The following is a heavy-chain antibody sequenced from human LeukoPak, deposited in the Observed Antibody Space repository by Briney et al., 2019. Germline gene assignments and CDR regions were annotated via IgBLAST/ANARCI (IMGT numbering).Heavy chain of an antibody. CDR1: GGSISSYY. J-gene: IGHJ4*02. D-gene: IGHD1-26*01. Sequence: PSETLSLTCSVSGGSISSYYWSWIRQPAGKGLEWIGRIYTSGSTNYNPSLKSRVTMSVDTSKNQFSLKLSSVTAADTAVYYCARDFIFNGEGSYSDTAFDYWGQGTLVTVSS. CDR3: ARDFIFNGEGSYSDTAFDY. CDR2: IYTSGST. V-gene: IGHV4-4*07.